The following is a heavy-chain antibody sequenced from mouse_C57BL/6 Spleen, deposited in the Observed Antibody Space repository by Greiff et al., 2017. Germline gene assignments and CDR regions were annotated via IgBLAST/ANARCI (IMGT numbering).Heavy chain of an antibody. V-gene: IGHV1-64*01. CDR3: AREGVIYYDYPWFAY. D-gene: IGHD2-4*01. CDR2: IHPNSGST. Sequence: VQLQQPGAELVKPGASVKLSCKASGYTFTSYWMHWVKQRPGQGLEWIGMIHPNSGSTNYNEKFKSKATLTVDKSSSTAYMQLSSLTSEDSAVYYCAREGVIYYDYPWFAYWGQGTLVTVSA. J-gene: IGHJ3*01. CDR1: GYTFTSYW.